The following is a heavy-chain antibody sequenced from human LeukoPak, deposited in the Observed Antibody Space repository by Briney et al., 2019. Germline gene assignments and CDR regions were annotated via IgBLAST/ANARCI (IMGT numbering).Heavy chain of an antibody. J-gene: IGHJ6*02. CDR1: GGSISSYY. D-gene: IGHD4-17*01. Sequence: SETLSLTCTVSGGSISSYYWSWLRQPPGKGLEWIGYIYYSGSTNYNPSLKSRVTISVDTSKNQFSLQLSSVTAADTAVYYCARDLGRYGDYPPGNGMDVWGQGTTVTVSS. V-gene: IGHV4-59*01. CDR2: IYYSGST. CDR3: ARDLGRYGDYPPGNGMDV.